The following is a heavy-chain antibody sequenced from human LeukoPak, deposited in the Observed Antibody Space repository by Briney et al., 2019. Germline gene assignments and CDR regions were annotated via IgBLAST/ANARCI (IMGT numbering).Heavy chain of an antibody. V-gene: IGHV1-69*05. CDR3: ARGGTLYDFWSGTWFDP. J-gene: IGHJ5*02. CDR2: IIPIFGTA. CDR1: GGTISSYA. D-gene: IGHD3-3*01. Sequence: SVKVSCKASGGTISSYAISWVRQAPGQGLEWMGGIIPIFGTANYAQKFQGRVTITTDESTSTAYMELSSLRSEDTAVYYCARGGTLYDFWSGTWFDPWGQGTLVTVSS.